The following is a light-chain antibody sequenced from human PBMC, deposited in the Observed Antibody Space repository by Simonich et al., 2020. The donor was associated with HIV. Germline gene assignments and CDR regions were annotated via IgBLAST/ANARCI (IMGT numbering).Light chain of an antibody. CDR2: DAS. Sequence: EIMMTQSPATLSVSPGERATLSCRASQSVSSYLAWYQQKPGQAPRLLIYDASNRATGIPARFSGSGSGTDFTLTISSLEPEDFAVYYCQQRRNWPPITFGQGTRLEIK. V-gene: IGKV3-11*01. J-gene: IGKJ5*01. CDR1: QSVSSY. CDR3: QQRRNWPPIT.